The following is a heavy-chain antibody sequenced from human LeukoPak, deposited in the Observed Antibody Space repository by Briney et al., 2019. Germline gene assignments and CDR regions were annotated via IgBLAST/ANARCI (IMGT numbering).Heavy chain of an antibody. Sequence: SVKVSCKASGGTFSSYAISWVRQAPGQGLEWMGRIIPILGIANYAQKFQGRVTITADKSTSTAYMELSSLRSEDTAVYYCATPITMIPHYYGMDVWGQGTTVTVSS. CDR2: IIPILGIA. V-gene: IGHV1-69*04. CDR3: ATPITMIPHYYGMDV. J-gene: IGHJ6*02. CDR1: GGTFSSYA. D-gene: IGHD3-22*01.